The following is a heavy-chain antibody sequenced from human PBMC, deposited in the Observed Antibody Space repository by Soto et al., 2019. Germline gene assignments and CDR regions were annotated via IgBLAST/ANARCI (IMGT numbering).Heavy chain of an antibody. D-gene: IGHD3-3*01. Sequence: RSPKPSCPAPGLTFSGYAMHWVRQAPGKGLEYVSAISSNGSSTYYANSVKGRFTISRDNSTNTLYLQMGSLSAEDMAVYYCARVRSDFSHYYMDVWGKGTTVTVSS. V-gene: IGHV3-64*01. CDR2: ISSNGSST. J-gene: IGHJ6*03. CDR3: ARVRSDFSHYYMDV. CDR1: GLTFSGYA.